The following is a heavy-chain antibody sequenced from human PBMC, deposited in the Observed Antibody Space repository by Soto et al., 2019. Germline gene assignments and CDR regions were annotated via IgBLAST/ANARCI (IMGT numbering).Heavy chain of an antibody. V-gene: IGHV3-23*01. CDR2: ISGSGGST. CDR3: AKDPSGSGSLDY. D-gene: IGHD3-10*01. CDR1: GFTFSSYA. J-gene: IGHJ4*02. Sequence: GGSLRLSCAASGFTFSSYAMNWVRQAPGKGLEWVSVISGSGGSTYYADSVKGRFTISRDNSKNTLYLQMNSLRAEDTAVYYCAKDPSGSGSLDYWGQGTLVTVSS.